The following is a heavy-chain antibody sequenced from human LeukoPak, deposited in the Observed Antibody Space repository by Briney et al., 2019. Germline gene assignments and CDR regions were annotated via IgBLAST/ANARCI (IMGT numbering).Heavy chain of an antibody. CDR1: GLTFSNNW. CDR3: ARDYGYNTFDY. Sequence: PGGSLRLSCAASGLTFSNNWMSWVRQPPGKGLEWVASIKPDGSEKYYVDSVQGRFTISRDDAKNSLYLQMNSLRAVDTAVYYCARDYGYNTFDYWGQGTLVTVSP. CDR2: IKPDGSEK. J-gene: IGHJ4*02. D-gene: IGHD3-10*01. V-gene: IGHV3-7*05.